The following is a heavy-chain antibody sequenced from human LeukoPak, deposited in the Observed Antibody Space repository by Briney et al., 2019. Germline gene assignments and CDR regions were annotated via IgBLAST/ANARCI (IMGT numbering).Heavy chain of an antibody. J-gene: IGHJ4*02. D-gene: IGHD3-22*01. V-gene: IGHV1-69*13. CDR3: ARSSGTMIVVAPLYYFDY. Sequence: SVKVSCKASGGTFSSYAISWVRQAPGRGLEWMGGIIPIFGTANYAQKFQGRVTITADESTSTAYMELSSLRSEDTAVYYCARSSGTMIVVAPLYYFDYWGQGTLVTVSS. CDR2: IIPIFGTA. CDR1: GGTFSSYA.